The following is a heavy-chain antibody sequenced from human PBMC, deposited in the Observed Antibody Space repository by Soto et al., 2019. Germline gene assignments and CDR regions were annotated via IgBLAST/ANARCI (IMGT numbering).Heavy chain of an antibody. CDR2: IKSKTDGGTT. D-gene: IGHD3-16*02. V-gene: IGHV3-15*07. J-gene: IGHJ4*02. Sequence: GGSLRLSCAASGFTFSNAWMNWVRQAPGKGLEWVGRIKSKTDGGTTDYAAPVKGRFTISRDDSKNTLYLQMNSLKTEDTAVYYCTTATYYDYVWGSYRYPPFDYWGQGTLVTVSS. CDR3: TTATYYDYVWGSYRYPPFDY. CDR1: GFTFSNAW.